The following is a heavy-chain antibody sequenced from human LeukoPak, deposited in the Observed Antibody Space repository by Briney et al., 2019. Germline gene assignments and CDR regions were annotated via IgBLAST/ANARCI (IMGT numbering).Heavy chain of an antibody. D-gene: IGHD3-22*01. CDR1: GGTFSSYA. V-gene: IGHV1-69*05. Sequence: AASVKVSCKASGGTFSSYAISWVRQAPGQGLEWMGGIIPIFGTANYAQKFQGRVTITTDEPTSTAYMELSSLRSEDTAVYYCARGGYYDSSGYLFDYWGQGTLVTVSS. J-gene: IGHJ4*02. CDR2: IIPIFGTA. CDR3: ARGGYYDSSGYLFDY.